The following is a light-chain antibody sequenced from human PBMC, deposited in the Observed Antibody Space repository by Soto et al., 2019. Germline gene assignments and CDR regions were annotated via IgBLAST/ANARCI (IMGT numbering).Light chain of an antibody. Sequence: QSVLTQPPSASGTPGQRVTISCSGSSSNIGSNYVYWYQQLPGTAPKLLIYSNNQRPSGVPDRFSGSKSGTSASLAISGLRSEDEADYYCAAWDDSLSGHVVFGGGTKVIVL. CDR1: SSNIGSNY. CDR3: AAWDDSLSGHVV. V-gene: IGLV1-47*02. J-gene: IGLJ2*01. CDR2: SNN.